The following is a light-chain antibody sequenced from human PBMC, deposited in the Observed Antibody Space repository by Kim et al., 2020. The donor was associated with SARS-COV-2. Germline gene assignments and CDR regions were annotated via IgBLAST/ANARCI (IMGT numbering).Light chain of an antibody. Sequence: DIVMTQSPLSLSVTPGEPASISCRSSQSLLHSNGYNFLDWYRQKPGQSPQLLIYLGSYRASGVPDRFSGSGSGTDFTLSISRVEAEDVGIYYCMQALQTPLTFGGGTKVDIK. J-gene: IGKJ4*01. CDR2: LGS. CDR1: QSLLHSNGYNF. V-gene: IGKV2-28*01. CDR3: MQALQTPLT.